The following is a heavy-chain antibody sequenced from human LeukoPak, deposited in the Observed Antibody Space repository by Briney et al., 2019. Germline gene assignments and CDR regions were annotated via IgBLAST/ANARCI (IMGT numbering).Heavy chain of an antibody. D-gene: IGHD6-13*01. Sequence: GGSLRLSCAASGFTFSSYGMHWVRQAPGKGLEWVAVISYDGSNKYYADSVKGRFTISRDNSKNTLYLQMNSLRAEDTAVYYCAKDRAAARVYYFDYWGQGTLVTVSP. CDR2: ISYDGSNK. J-gene: IGHJ4*02. CDR3: AKDRAAARVYYFDY. CDR1: GFTFSSYG. V-gene: IGHV3-30*18.